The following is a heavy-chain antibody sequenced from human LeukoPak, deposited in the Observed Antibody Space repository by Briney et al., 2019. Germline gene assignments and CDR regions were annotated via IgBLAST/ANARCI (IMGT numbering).Heavy chain of an antibody. V-gene: IGHV3-21*01. J-gene: IGHJ4*02. CDR3: ARVRLRKDIVATDYFDY. CDR2: ISSSSSYI. Sequence: PGGSLRLSCAASGFTFSSYSMNWVRQAPGKGLEWVSSISSSSSYIYYADSVKGRFTISRDNAKNSLYLQMNSLRAEGTAVYYCARVRLRKDIVATDYFDYWGQGTLVTVSS. D-gene: IGHD5-12*01. CDR1: GFTFSSYS.